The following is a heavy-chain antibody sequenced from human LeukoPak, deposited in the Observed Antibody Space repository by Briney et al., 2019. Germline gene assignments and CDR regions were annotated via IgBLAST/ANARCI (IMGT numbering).Heavy chain of an antibody. V-gene: IGHV1-3*01. J-gene: IGHJ4*02. CDR2: INAGNGNT. CDR1: GYTFISYA. Sequence: ASVKVSCKASGYTFISYAMHWIRQAPGQRLEWMGWINAGNGNTIYSQKFQGRVTITRDTSASTAYMELSSLRSEDTAVYYCARVRGGYYYGSRSYPFDYWGQGTLVTVSS. D-gene: IGHD3-10*01. CDR3: ARVRGGYYYGSRSYPFDY.